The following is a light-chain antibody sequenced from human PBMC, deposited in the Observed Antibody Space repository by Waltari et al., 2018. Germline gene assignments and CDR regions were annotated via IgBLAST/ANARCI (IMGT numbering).Light chain of an antibody. J-gene: IGKJ1*01. CDR2: KAS. CDR3: QQFKSYPRT. CDR1: QRIDIW. Sequence: IQMTKSPSTLSASVGDRVTITCRASQRIDIWMAWYQEKAGKAPNLLTYKASNLESGVPSRFSGSGSGTEFTLTISSLQPDDFATYYCQQFKSYPRTFGQGTKVEVK. V-gene: IGKV1-5*03.